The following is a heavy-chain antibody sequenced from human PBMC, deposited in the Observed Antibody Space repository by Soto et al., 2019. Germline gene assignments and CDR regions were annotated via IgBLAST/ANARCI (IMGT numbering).Heavy chain of an antibody. CDR2: IYRTGST. CDR1: GGSFTSNNW. CDR3: ASRDPGTSVDY. J-gene: IGHJ4*02. Sequence: SETLSLTSADSGGSFTSNNWWTWVRQPPGQGLEWIGEIYRTGSTNYNPSLKSRVTISLDKSGNQFSLKVTSLTAADTAVYYCASRDPGTSVDYWGQGTLVTVSS. V-gene: IGHV4-4*02. D-gene: IGHD1-7*01.